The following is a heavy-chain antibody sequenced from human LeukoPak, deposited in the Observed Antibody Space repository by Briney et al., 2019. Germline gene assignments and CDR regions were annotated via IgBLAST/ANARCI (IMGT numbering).Heavy chain of an antibody. CDR2: IYYTGST. CDR3: ARTRRGYYYDSSGYYSD. D-gene: IGHD3-22*01. Sequence: SETLSLTCTVSGGSISTYYWSWIRQPPGKGLEWIGYIYYTGSTNYNPSLKSRVTISVDTSKNQFSLKLSSMTAADTAVYYCARTRRGYYYDSSGYYSDWGQGTLVTVSS. CDR1: GGSISTYY. J-gene: IGHJ4*02. V-gene: IGHV4-59*12.